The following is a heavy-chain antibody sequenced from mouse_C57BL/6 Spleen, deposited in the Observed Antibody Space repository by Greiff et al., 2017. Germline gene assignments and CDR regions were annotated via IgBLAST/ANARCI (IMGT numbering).Heavy chain of an antibody. D-gene: IGHD2-5*01. J-gene: IGHJ4*01. Sequence: VQLKQSVAELVRPGASVKLSCTASGFNIKNNYMHWVKQRPEQGLEWIGRIDPANGNTKYAPKIQGKATITADTSSNTAYLQLSSLTSEDTAIYYCARNSNYAYYYAMDYWGQGTSVTVSS. CDR2: IDPANGNT. V-gene: IGHV14-3*01. CDR3: ARNSNYAYYYAMDY. CDR1: GFNIKNNY.